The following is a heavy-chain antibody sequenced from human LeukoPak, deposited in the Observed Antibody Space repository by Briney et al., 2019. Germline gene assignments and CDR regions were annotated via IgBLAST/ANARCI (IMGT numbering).Heavy chain of an antibody. V-gene: IGHV1-2*02. CDR2: INPNSGDT. J-gene: IGHJ3*02. D-gene: IGHD3-10*01. Sequence: GASVKVSCKASGGTFSSYAISWVRQAPGQGLEWMGWINPNSGDTDYAQKFQGRVSVTRDASISTAYMELSRLTSDDTAVYYCARVRGDGPYLVRDLDAFDIWGQGTLVTVSS. CDR3: ARVRGDGPYLVRDLDAFDI. CDR1: GGTFSSYA.